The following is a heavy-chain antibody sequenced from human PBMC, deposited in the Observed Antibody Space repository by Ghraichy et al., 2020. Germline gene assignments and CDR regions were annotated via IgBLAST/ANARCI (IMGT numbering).Heavy chain of an antibody. CDR2: INHSGST. D-gene: IGHD2-21*02. Sequence: QTLSLTCAVYGGSFSGYYWSWIRQPPGKGLEWIGEINHSGSTNYNPSLKSRVTISVDTSKNQFSLKLSSVTAADTAVYYCARQQYCGGDCYSYYFDYWGQGTLVTVSS. V-gene: IGHV4-34*01. J-gene: IGHJ4*02. CDR3: ARQQYCGGDCYSYYFDY. CDR1: GGSFSGYY.